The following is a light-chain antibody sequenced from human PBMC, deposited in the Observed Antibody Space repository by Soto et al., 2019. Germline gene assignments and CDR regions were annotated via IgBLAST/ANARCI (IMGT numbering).Light chain of an antibody. J-gene: IGKJ4*01. CDR1: QSVSSY. V-gene: IGKV3-11*01. CDR2: DAS. CDR3: QQRSNCPST. Sequence: EIVLTQSPATLSLSPGERATLSCRASQSVSSYLAWYQQKPGQAPRLLIYDASNRATGIPARFSVSGSGTDFTLTITSLEPEDFAVYYCQQRSNCPSTFGGGTKVEIK.